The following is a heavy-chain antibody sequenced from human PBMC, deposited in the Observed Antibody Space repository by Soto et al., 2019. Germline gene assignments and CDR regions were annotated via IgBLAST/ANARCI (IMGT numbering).Heavy chain of an antibody. J-gene: IGHJ3*02. D-gene: IGHD3-22*01. CDR3: ARDSRSGFDAFDI. CDR1: GGTFSSYA. V-gene: IGHV1-69*01. CDR2: IIPIFGTA. Sequence: QVQLVQSGAEGKKPGSSGKVSCKASGGTFSSYAISLVRQAPGQGLEWMGGIIPIFGTANYAQKCQGRVTITADESTSTAYMELSSLRSEDTAVYYCARDSRSGFDAFDIWGQGTMVTVSS.